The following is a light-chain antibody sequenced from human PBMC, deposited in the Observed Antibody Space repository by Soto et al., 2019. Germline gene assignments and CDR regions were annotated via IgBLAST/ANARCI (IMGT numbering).Light chain of an antibody. J-gene: IGKJ1*01. CDR3: QQYGSSLWT. CDR1: HTISSW. Sequence: DIQITQSPSTLSGSVGDRVTMTCRASHTISSWLAWYQQKPGKAPKLLIYKASTLKSGVPSRFSGSGSGTDFTLTISRLEPEDFAVYYCQQYGSSLWTFGQGTKVDIK. CDR2: KAS. V-gene: IGKV1-5*03.